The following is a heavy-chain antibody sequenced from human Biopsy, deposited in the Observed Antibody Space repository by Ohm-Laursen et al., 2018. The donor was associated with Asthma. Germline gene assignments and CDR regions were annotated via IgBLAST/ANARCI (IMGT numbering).Heavy chain of an antibody. CDR1: GGSMSSSSYY. J-gene: IGHJ4*02. Sequence: GTLSLTCTVSGGSMSSSSYYWGWIRQPPGKGLEWMGSISYTGSAYHNPSLKSRVTISVDTSKNHFSLKLSSVTAADTAVYYCARHWGWGSFFDYWGQGTPVTVSS. V-gene: IGHV4-39*01. CDR3: ARHWGWGSFFDY. CDR2: ISYTGSA. D-gene: IGHD7-27*01.